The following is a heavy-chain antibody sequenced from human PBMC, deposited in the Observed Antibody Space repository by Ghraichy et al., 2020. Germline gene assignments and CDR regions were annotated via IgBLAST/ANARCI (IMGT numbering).Heavy chain of an antibody. V-gene: IGHV3-48*02. Sequence: LSLTCAASGFTFSDYSMNWVRLAPGKGPEWLSYISGSGSYLYSADSVKDRFTISRDNAKNTLYLQMNDLRDEDTAVYYCAREYCNDGTCFLYFDYWGQGTKVTVSS. CDR2: ISGSGSYL. CDR1: GFTFSDYS. CDR3: AREYCNDGTCFLYFDY. J-gene: IGHJ4*01. D-gene: IGHD2/OR15-2a*01.